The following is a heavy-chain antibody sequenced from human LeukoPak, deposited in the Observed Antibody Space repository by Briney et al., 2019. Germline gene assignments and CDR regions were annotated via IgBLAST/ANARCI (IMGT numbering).Heavy chain of an antibody. CDR3: ARQGIEAVDTVMETINYFDY. V-gene: IGHV4-39*01. J-gene: IGHJ4*02. CDR2: IYYSGST. Sequence: PSETLSLICTVSGGSISSGDYYWSWIRQPPGKGLEWIGSIYYSGSTYYNPSLKSRVTISVETSKNQFSLKLSSVTAADTAVYYCARQGIEAVDTVMETINYFDYWGQGILVTVSS. D-gene: IGHD5-18*01. CDR1: GGSISSGDYY.